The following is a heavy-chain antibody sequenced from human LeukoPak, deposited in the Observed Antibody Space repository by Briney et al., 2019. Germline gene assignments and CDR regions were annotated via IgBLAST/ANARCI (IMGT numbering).Heavy chain of an antibody. CDR3: ARGQYYYDSSGPCDY. CDR1: GFTFSSYA. V-gene: IGHV3-30*04. D-gene: IGHD3-22*01. J-gene: IGHJ4*02. Sequence: GGSLRLSCAASGFTFSSYAMHWVRQAPGKGLEWVAVISYDGSNKYYADSVKGRFTISRDSSKNTLYLQMNSLRAEDTAVYYCARGQYYYDSSGPCDYWGQGTLVTVSS. CDR2: ISYDGSNK.